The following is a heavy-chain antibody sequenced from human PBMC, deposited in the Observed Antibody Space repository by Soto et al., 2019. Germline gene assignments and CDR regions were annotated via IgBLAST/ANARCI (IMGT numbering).Heavy chain of an antibody. CDR1: VVSISSSSYY. CDR2: IYYSGST. CDR3: ARNRDRNWFEP. J-gene: IGHJ5*02. V-gene: IGHV4-39*01. D-gene: IGHD3-16*02. Sequence: PSETLSLTCIFSVVSISSSSYYCGWIRQPPGKGLEWIGSIYYSGSTYYNPSLKSRVTISVDTSKNQFSLKLSSVTAADTAVFYYARNRDRNWFEPWGQGTLVTVSS.